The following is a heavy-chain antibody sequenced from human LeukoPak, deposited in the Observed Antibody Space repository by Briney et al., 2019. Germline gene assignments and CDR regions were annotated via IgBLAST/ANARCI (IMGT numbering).Heavy chain of an antibody. J-gene: IGHJ6*02. Sequence: ASVKVSCKASGYTFTSYGISWVRQAPGQGLEWMGWISAYNGNTNYAQKFQGRGTMTEDTSTDKAYMELRSLISEDTAVYYCETDYAVTRGSYYYYGMDVWGQGTTVTVSS. CDR2: ISAYNGNT. V-gene: IGHV1-18*01. CDR1: GYTFTSYG. CDR3: ETDYAVTRGSYYYYGMDV. D-gene: IGHD4-17*01.